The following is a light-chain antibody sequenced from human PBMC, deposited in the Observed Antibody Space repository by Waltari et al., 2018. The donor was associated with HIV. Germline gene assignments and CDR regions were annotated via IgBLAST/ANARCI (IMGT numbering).Light chain of an antibody. CDR2: GNN. CDR1: SSNIGSNY. V-gene: IGLV1-47*01. J-gene: IGLJ2*01. Sequence: QSVLTQPPSASGTPGQRVTISCSGRSSNIGSNYIYWYQQLPGTAPKLLVFGNNQRPSGVPDRFSGSKGGTSASLVISGLRSEDEGTYYCATWDDDLSGVVFGGGSKLTVL. CDR3: ATWDDDLSGVV.